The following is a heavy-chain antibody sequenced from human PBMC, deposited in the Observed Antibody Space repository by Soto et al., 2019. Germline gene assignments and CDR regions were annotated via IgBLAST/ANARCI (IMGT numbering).Heavy chain of an antibody. V-gene: IGHV3-30-3*01. CDR1: GFTFSSYA. Sequence: HPGGSLRLSCAASGFTFSSYAMHWVRQAPGKGLEWVAVISYDGSNKYYADSVKGRFTISRDNSKNTLYLQMNSLRAEDTAVYYCARNSGYCTNGVCYGDYYYGMDVWGQGTTVTVSS. D-gene: IGHD2-8*01. J-gene: IGHJ6*02. CDR3: ARNSGYCTNGVCYGDYYYGMDV. CDR2: ISYDGSNK.